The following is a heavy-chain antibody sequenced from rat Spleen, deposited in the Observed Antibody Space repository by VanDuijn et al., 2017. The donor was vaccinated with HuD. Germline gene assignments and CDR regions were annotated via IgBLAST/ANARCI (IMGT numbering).Heavy chain of an antibody. D-gene: IGHD1-10*01. J-gene: IGHJ1*01. V-gene: IGHV5-58*01. CDR2: ISNDGVNT. Sequence: EVQLVETGGGLVQPGKSLKLSCVASGFTFSSYWMYWVRQAPGKGLEWVSSISNDGVNTYYPDSVKGRFTISRDNAENIVFLRMNSLKSEDTGTYYCAKDLAHITTGWYFDFWGPGTMVTVSS. CDR3: AKDLAHITTGWYFDF. CDR1: GFTFSSYW.